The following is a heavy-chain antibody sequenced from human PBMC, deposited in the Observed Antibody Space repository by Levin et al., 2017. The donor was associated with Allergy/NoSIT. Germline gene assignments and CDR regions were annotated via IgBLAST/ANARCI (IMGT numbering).Heavy chain of an antibody. Sequence: PGGSLRLSCKASGYTFTNFYMHWVRQAPGQGLEWMGKINPSGGRTTYAQKFQGRLTLTRDTSTSTVYMEVSSLRSDDTAVYYCARVHSGYGFDHWGQGTLVTVSS. CDR3: ARVHSGYGFDH. D-gene: IGHD5-12*01. V-gene: IGHV1-46*01. CDR2: INPSGGRT. J-gene: IGHJ4*02. CDR1: GYTFTNFY.